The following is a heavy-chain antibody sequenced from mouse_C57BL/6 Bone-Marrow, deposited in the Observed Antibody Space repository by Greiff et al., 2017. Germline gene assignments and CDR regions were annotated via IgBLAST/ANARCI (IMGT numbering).Heavy chain of an antibody. CDR2: INPSKGGT. CDR1: GYTFTSYW. J-gene: IGHJ1*03. D-gene: IGHD3-3*01. Sequence: QVQLKQPGTELVKPGASVKLSCKASGYTFTSYWMHWVKQRPGQGLEWIGNINPSKGGTNYNEKFKSKATLTVDKSSSTAYMQISSLTSEDSAVYYCARGDSYWYFDVGGTGTTVTGSA. CDR3: ARGDSYWYFDV. V-gene: IGHV1-53*01.